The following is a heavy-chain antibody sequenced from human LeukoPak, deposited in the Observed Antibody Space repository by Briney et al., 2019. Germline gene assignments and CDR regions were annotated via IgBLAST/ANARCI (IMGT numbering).Heavy chain of an antibody. J-gene: IGHJ5*02. V-gene: IGHV4-59*12. CDR1: GGSINDAS. Sequence: SETLSLTCTVSGGSINDASWNWIRKPPGQGLEWIGYIYHSGGTNYNPSLKSRVTMSVDTSKNQFSLKLSSVTAADTAVYYCARDFTMVRGARGLNWFDPWGQGTLVTVSS. D-gene: IGHD3-10*01. CDR3: ARDFTMVRGARGLNWFDP. CDR2: IYHSGGT.